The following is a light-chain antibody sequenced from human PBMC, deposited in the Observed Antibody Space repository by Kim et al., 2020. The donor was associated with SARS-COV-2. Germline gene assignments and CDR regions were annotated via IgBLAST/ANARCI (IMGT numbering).Light chain of an antibody. J-gene: IGLJ3*02. CDR1: SSNIGNKN. Sequence: QSVLTQPPSASGTPGQRVTISCSGSSSNIGNKNVFWYQHLPGTAPKLLIYSNNQRPSGVPDRFSGSKSGTSASLDISGLRSEDEGDYYCATWDDSLSGWVFGGGTQLTVL. V-gene: IGLV1-47*02. CDR2: SNN. CDR3: ATWDDSLSGWV.